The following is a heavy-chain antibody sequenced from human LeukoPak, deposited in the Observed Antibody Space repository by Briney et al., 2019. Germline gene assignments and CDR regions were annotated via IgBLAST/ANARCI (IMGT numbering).Heavy chain of an antibody. CDR3: ARTLRLGTPRAFDI. V-gene: IGHV3-7*05. Sequence: PGGSLRLSCAASGFIFSDYEMNWVRQAPGKGLEWVANIHEDGSDKYYVDSVKGRFTISRDNAKNSLYLQMNSLRAEDTALYYCARTLRLGTPRAFDIWGRGTMVTVSS. J-gene: IGHJ3*02. CDR2: IHEDGSDK. D-gene: IGHD1-14*01. CDR1: GFIFSDYE.